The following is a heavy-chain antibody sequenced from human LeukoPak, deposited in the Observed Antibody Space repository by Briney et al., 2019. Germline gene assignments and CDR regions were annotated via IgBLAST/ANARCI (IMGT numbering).Heavy chain of an antibody. CDR1: GFTFGDYA. CDR3: TRFDSSGYYYGRDY. V-gene: IGHV3-49*04. CDR2: IRSKAYGGTT. Sequence: GGSLRLSCTASGFTFGDYAMSWVRQAPGKGLEWVGFIRSKAYGGTTEYAASVKGRFTISRDDSKNTAYLQMNSLKTEDTAVYYCTRFDSSGYYYGRDYWGQGTLVTVSS. J-gene: IGHJ4*02. D-gene: IGHD3-22*01.